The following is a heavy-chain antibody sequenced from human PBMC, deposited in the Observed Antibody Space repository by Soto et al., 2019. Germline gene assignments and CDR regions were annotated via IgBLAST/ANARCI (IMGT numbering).Heavy chain of an antibody. CDR1: GGTFSSYA. Sequence: SVKVSCKASGGTFSSYAISWVRQAPGQGLEWMGGIIPIFGTANYARKFQGRVTITADESTSKAYMELSSLRSEDTAVYYCATTGTGGNYYYYGMDVWGQGTTVTVSS. J-gene: IGHJ6*02. V-gene: IGHV1-69*13. D-gene: IGHD1-1*01. CDR2: IIPIFGTA. CDR3: ATTGTGGNYYYYGMDV.